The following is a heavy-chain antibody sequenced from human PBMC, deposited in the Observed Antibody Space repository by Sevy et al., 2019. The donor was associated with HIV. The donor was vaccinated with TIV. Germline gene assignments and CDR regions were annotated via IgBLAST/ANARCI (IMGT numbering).Heavy chain of an antibody. D-gene: IGHD6-13*01. CDR3: ARREIAAAGYFDY. Sequence: SETLSLTCTVSGGSISSYYWSWIRQPPGKGLEWIGYIYYSGSTNYNPSLKSRVTISVDTSKNRFSLKLSSVTAADTAVYYCARREIAAAGYFDYWGQGTLVTVSS. CDR1: GGSISSYY. V-gene: IGHV4-59*01. CDR2: IYYSGST. J-gene: IGHJ4*02.